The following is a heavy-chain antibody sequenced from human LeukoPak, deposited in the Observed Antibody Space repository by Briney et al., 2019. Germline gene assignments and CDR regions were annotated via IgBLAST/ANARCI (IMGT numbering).Heavy chain of an antibody. V-gene: IGHV4-34*01. CDR1: GGSFSGYY. CDR3: ARGYRRLVFFDY. D-gene: IGHD6-6*01. Sequence: SETLSLTCAVYGGSFSGYYWSWIRQPPGKGLEWIGEINHSGSTNYNPSLKSRVTISVGTSKNQFSLKLSSVTAADTAVYYCARGYRRLVFFDYWGQGTLVTVSS. CDR2: INHSGST. J-gene: IGHJ4*02.